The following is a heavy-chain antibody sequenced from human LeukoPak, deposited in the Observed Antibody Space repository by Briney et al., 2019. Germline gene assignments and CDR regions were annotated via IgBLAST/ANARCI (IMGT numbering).Heavy chain of an antibody. CDR1: GGSISSSSYY. Sequence: TSETLSLTCTVSGGSISSSSYYWGWIRQPPGKGLEWIGSIYYSGSTYYNPSLKSRVTISVDTSKNQFSLKLSSVTAADTAVYSCARGRYGDYERYFDYWGQGTLVTVSS. V-gene: IGHV4-39*01. CDR2: IYYSGST. CDR3: ARGRYGDYERYFDY. J-gene: IGHJ4*02. D-gene: IGHD4-17*01.